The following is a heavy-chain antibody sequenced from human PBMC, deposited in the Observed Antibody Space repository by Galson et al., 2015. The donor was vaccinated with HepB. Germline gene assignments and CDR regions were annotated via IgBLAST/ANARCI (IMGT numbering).Heavy chain of an antibody. CDR2: INAGNGNT. J-gene: IGHJ6*02. CDR1: GYTFPSYA. CDR3: ARARGYGGTLHGMDV. Sequence: VKVSCQASGYTFPSYAMHWVRQAPGQRLEWMGWINAGNGNTKYSQKFQGRVTITRDTSASTAYMELSSLRSEDTAVYYCARARGYGGTLHGMDVWGQGTTVTVSS. V-gene: IGHV1-3*01. D-gene: IGHD4-23*01.